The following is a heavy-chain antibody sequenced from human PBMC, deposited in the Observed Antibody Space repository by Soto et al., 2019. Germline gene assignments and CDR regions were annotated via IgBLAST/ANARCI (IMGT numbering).Heavy chain of an antibody. D-gene: IGHD4-4*01. CDR3: ASWDRLQYYFDY. V-gene: IGHV3-48*03. J-gene: IGHJ4*02. CDR1: GFTFSSYE. CDR2: ISSSGSTI. Sequence: VGSLRLSCAASGFTFSSYEMNWVRQAPGKGLEWVSYISSSGSTIYYADSVKGRFTISRDNAKNSLYLQMNSLRAEDTAVYYCASWDRLQYYFDYWGQGTLVTVSS.